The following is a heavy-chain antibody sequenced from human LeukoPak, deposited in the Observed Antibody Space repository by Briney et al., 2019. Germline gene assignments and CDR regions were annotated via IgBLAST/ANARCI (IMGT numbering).Heavy chain of an antibody. V-gene: IGHV1-69*13. CDR2: IIPIFGTA. CDR1: GGTFSSYA. D-gene: IGHD3-10*01. J-gene: IGHJ5*02. Sequence: ASVNVSCKASGGTFSSYAISWVRQAPGQGLEWMGGIIPIFGTANYAQKFQGRVTITADESTSTAYMELSSLRSEDTAVYYCARALTMVRGFPWFDPWGQGTLVTVSS. CDR3: ARALTMVRGFPWFDP.